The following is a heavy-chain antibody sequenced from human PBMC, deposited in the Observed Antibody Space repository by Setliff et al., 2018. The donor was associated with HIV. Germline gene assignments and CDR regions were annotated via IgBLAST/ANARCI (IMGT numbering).Heavy chain of an antibody. D-gene: IGHD3-3*01. V-gene: IGHV3-9*01. CDR3: AKEGPRGTIFGGFFDS. Sequence: GGSLRLSCAASGFTFSDYGMHWVRQVPGKGLEWVAGIMWNSESMDYADLVKGRFTISRDNAKKSLYLQMNSLRPEDTALYYCAKEGPRGTIFGGFFDSWGQGIRVTVS. CDR2: IMWNSESM. CDR1: GFTFSDYG. J-gene: IGHJ4*02.